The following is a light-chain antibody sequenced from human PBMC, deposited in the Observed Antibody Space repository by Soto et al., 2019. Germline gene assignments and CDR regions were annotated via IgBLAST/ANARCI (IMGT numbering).Light chain of an antibody. CDR1: SRYVGGYNY. CDR3: SSFAGNNNLV. J-gene: IGLJ2*01. CDR2: EVS. Sequence: QSALTQPPSASGSPGKSVTISCTGTSRYVGGYNYVSWYQQHPGKAPKLMISEVSKRPSGVPDRFSGSKSGNTASLTVSGLQAEDEADYYCSSFAGNNNLVFGGGTKLTVL. V-gene: IGLV2-8*01.